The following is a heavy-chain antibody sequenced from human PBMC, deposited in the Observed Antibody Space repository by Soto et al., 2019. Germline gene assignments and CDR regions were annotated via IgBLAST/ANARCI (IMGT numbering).Heavy chain of an antibody. J-gene: IGHJ4*02. CDR2: IYSGGST. D-gene: IGHD2-15*01. V-gene: IGHV3-66*04. Sequence: HPGGSLRLSCAASGFTVSSNYMSWVRQAPGKGLEWVSVIYSGGSTYYADSVKGRFTISRDNSKNTLYLQMGSLRAEDMAVYYCARQGSGSYYFDYWGQGTLVTVSS. CDR3: ARQGSGSYYFDY. CDR1: GFTVSSNY.